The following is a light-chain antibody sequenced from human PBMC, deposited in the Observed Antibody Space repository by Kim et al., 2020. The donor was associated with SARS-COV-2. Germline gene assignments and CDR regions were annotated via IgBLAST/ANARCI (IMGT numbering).Light chain of an antibody. CDR1: QGIRTG. V-gene: IGKV1D-13*01. J-gene: IGKJ5*01. CDR2: EAS. Sequence: ASVGDEVTITCRASQGIRTGLAWYQQKPGKAPNLLIYEASSLQSGVPSRFSGSGSGTYFTLTISSLQHEDFATYYCQQFNNYPITCGQGTRLEIK. CDR3: QQFNNYPIT.